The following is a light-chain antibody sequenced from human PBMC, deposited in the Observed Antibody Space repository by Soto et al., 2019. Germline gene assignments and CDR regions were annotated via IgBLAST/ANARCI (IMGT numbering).Light chain of an antibody. Sequence: EIVMTQSPATLSVSPGERATLSCRASQSVAGNLAWYQQNPGQAPRLLIYGASTRATGIPTRFSGGGSGTEFTLTISSLQSEDFVIYYCQQYNKWPLTVGGGTKVEIK. J-gene: IGKJ4*01. CDR2: GAS. CDR3: QQYNKWPLT. V-gene: IGKV3-15*01. CDR1: QSVAGN.